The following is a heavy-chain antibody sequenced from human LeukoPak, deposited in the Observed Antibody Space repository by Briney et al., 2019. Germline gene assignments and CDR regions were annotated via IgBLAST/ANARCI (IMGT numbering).Heavy chain of an antibody. J-gene: IGHJ6*03. CDR2: ISHGGVYT. V-gene: IGHV3-21*06. CDR1: GFTFTTYS. Sequence: GGSLRLSCAASGFTFTTYSMNWVRQAPGKGLEWVSSISHGGVYTYYADSGKGRFTISRGNAKNSLYLQMNGLRADDTAIYYCARLYEFGRSWDNSYYYHMDVWGKGTTVTVSS. D-gene: IGHD3/OR15-3a*01. CDR3: ARLYEFGRSWDNSYYYHMDV.